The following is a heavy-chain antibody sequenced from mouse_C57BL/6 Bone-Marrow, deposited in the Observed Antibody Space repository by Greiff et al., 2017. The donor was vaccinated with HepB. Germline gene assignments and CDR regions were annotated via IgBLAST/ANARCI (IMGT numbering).Heavy chain of an antibody. J-gene: IGHJ3*01. CDR2: IYPGSGST. Sequence: QVQLQQPGAELVKPGASVKMSCKASGYTFTSYWITWVKQRPGQGLEWIGDIYPGSGSTNYHEKFKSKATLTVDTSSSTDYMQLSSLTSEDSAVYYCASGLQAWFAYWGQGTLVTVSA. D-gene: IGHD2-2*01. V-gene: IGHV1-55*01. CDR1: GYTFTSYW. CDR3: ASGLQAWFAY.